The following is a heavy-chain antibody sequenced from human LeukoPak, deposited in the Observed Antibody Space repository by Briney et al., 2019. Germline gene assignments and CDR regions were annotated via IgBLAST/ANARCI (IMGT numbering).Heavy chain of an antibody. CDR3: ARTGIAAAGTYGDV. Sequence: PGGSLRLSCAASGFTFSSYEMNWVRQAPGKGLEWVSYISSSGSTIYYADSVKGRFTISRDNAKNSLYLQMNSLRAEDTAVYYCARTGIAAAGTYGDVWGKGTTVTVSS. D-gene: IGHD6-13*01. V-gene: IGHV3-48*03. CDR1: GFTFSSYE. CDR2: ISSSGSTI. J-gene: IGHJ6*04.